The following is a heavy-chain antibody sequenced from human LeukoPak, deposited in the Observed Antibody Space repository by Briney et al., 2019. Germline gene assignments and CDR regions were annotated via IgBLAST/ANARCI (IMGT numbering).Heavy chain of an antibody. CDR2: INTNKGDT. V-gene: IGHV1-18*01. D-gene: IGHD4-23*01. Sequence: ASVKVSCKASGYTLTNYNIRWVRQAPGQGLEWMGWINTNKGDTLYAQKLQGRVTMTADTSTNTAYMELRSLRFDDTAVYYCAREFGHCYGDNCFYFFDTWGQGFRVTVSS. CDR3: AREFGHCYGDNCFYFFDT. CDR1: GYTLTNYN. J-gene: IGHJ4*02.